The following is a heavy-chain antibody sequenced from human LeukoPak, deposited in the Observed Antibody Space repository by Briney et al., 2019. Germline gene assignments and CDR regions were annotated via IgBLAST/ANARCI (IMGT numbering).Heavy chain of an antibody. CDR1: GGSISSYY. CDR2: IYTSGST. V-gene: IGHV4-4*07. CDR3: ARESVTTVNDAFDI. Sequence: PSETLSLTCTVSGGSISSYYWNWIRQPAGKGLEWIGRIYTSGSTNYNPSLKSRVTMSVDTSKNQFSLKLSSVTAADTAVYYCARESVTTVNDAFDIWGQGTMVTVSS. J-gene: IGHJ3*02. D-gene: IGHD4-17*01.